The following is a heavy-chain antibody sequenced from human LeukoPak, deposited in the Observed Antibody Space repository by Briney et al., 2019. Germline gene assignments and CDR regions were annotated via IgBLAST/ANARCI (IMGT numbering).Heavy chain of an antibody. CDR1: GGSISSYY. J-gene: IGHJ4*02. CDR3: ARGVVAAAGRTFDF. D-gene: IGHD6-13*01. V-gene: IGHV4-59*01. Sequence: PSETLSLTCTVSGGSISSYYWSWIRQPPGKGLEWIGYIYYSGSTNYIPSLKSRVTISVDTSKNQFSLKLSSVTAADTAVYYCARGVVAAAGRTFDFWGQGTLVTVSS. CDR2: IYYSGST.